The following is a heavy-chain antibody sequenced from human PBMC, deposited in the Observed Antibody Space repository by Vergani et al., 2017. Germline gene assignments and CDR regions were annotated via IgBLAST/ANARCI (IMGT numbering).Heavy chain of an antibody. V-gene: IGHV4-34*01. CDR3: ARVNTETNGHLYYYYYMDV. CDR1: GGSFTSYH. Sequence: QVHLQQWGGGLLKPSETLSLTCVVNGGSFTSYHWTWIRQSPGEGLEWVGDSDHTGRPDYNPSLKSRLTMSVDKSRNPFSLTLNSVTATDTAIYFCARVNTETNGHLYYYYYMDVWGQGTAVTVS. D-gene: IGHD4-11*01. CDR2: SDHTGRP. J-gene: IGHJ6*03.